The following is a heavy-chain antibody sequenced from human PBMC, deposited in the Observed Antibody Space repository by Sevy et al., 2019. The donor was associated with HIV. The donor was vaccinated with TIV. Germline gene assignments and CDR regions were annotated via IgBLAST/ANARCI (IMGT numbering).Heavy chain of an antibody. V-gene: IGHV3-48*01. CDR3: AREGGYSDQGMDV. J-gene: IGHJ6*02. CDR2: ISGSSTTI. Sequence: GGSLRLSCAASGFTFSSYGMNWVRQAPGKGLEWASYISGSSTTIYYADSVKGRFTISRDNAKNSLYLQMNSLRAEDTAVYYCAREGGYSDQGMDVWGQGTTVTVSS. CDR1: GFTFSSYG. D-gene: IGHD5-12*01.